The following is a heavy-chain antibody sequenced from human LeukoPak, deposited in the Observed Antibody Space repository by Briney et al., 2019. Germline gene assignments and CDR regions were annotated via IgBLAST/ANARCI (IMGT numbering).Heavy chain of an antibody. Sequence: ASVKVSCKASGYTFTSYDINWVRQATGQGLEWMGWMNPNSGNTGYAQKFQGRVTITRNTSISTAYMELSSLRSEDTAVYYCARESSSSWYAMDYWGQGTLVTVSS. CDR3: ARESSSSWYAMDY. CDR1: GYTFTSYD. D-gene: IGHD6-13*01. J-gene: IGHJ4*02. CDR2: MNPNSGNT. V-gene: IGHV1-8*03.